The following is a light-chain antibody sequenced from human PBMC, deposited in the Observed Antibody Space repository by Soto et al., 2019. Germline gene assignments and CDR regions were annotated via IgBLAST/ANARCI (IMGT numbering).Light chain of an antibody. CDR3: GTWDSNTQV. J-gene: IGLJ2*01. V-gene: IGLV4-60*02. CDR2: LEGSGSY. Sequence: QSVLTQSSSATASLGSSVKLTCTLSSGHSSYIIAWHQQQPEKAPRYLMKLEGSGSYNKGSGVPDRFSGSSSGADRYLTNSQLPVEDEAGYFRGTWDSNTQVFGGGTKLTVL. CDR1: SGHSSYI.